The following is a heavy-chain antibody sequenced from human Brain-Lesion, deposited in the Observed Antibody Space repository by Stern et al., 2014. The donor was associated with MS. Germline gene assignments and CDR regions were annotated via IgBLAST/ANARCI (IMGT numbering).Heavy chain of an antibody. CDR3: AGEEDIRYCSGGSCTGNWFDP. CDR1: GGSVSSTSYA. V-gene: IGHV4-39*01. Sequence: VHLVESGPGLVKPSETLSLTCTVAGGSVSSTSYAWAWIRQPPGKGLEWIGTIYYSGNTYYSPSLKSRLTISLDTSKNPFSLQLSFVTAADTAVYYCAGEEDIRYCSGGSCTGNWFDPWGQGTLVTVSS. D-gene: IGHD2-15*01. CDR2: IYYSGNT. J-gene: IGHJ5*02.